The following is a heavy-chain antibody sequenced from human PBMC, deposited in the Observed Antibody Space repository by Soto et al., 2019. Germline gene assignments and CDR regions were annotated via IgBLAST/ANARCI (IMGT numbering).Heavy chain of an antibody. CDR2: ILVDGRT. J-gene: IGHJ3*02. CDR3: AKATATGGGAFDI. V-gene: IGHV3-23*01. D-gene: IGHD2-8*02. CDR1: GFICGSYD. Sequence: GGSLRLSCAASGFICGSYDMSWVRQAPGKGLEWVSTILVDGRTFYVDSVKGRFTISRDSSQNTVYLQMNSLTAGDTALYYCAKATATGGGAFDICRQGTKVTVSS.